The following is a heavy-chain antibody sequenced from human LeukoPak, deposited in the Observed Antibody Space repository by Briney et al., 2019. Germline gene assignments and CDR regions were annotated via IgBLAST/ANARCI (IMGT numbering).Heavy chain of an antibody. Sequence: ASETLSRTCAVYGGSFSGYYWTWIRQPPGKGLEWIGEINHSGSTNYNPSLKSRVTISVDASKNQFSLNLSSVTAADTAVYYCARRPLDSSGYSRGDYWGQGALVTVSS. CDR2: INHSGST. V-gene: IGHV4-34*01. CDR1: GGSFSGYY. D-gene: IGHD3-22*01. CDR3: ARRPLDSSGYSRGDY. J-gene: IGHJ4*02.